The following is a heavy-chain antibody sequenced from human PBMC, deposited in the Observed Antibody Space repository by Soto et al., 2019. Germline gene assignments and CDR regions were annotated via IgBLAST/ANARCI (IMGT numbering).Heavy chain of an antibody. CDR2: ISAKYVDT. Sequence: QVHLVQSGAELKKPGASVRVSCKASGDSFTRNGISWVRQAPGQGLEWMGWISAKYVDTNYAQKFQGRVIMTTDTSTSTAYMELMSLRSYDTAVYYCVRDGDSDTWTSRDVWGQVTTVTVSS. D-gene: IGHD1-1*01. J-gene: IGHJ6*02. V-gene: IGHV1-18*01. CDR3: VRDGDSDTWTSRDV. CDR1: GDSFTRNG.